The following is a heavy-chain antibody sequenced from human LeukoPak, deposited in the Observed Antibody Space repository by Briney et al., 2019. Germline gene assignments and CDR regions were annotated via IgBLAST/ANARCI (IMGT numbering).Heavy chain of an antibody. V-gene: IGHV3-23*01. D-gene: IGHD4-17*01. Sequence: GGSLRLSCAASGFTFSRTAMSWVRQAPGKGLEWVSTINAVAFTTTYSDSVKGRFTISRDNSRNTLSLQMNSLRAEDTAVYYCAREDGDSLFDYWGQGTLVTVSS. CDR1: GFTFSRTA. J-gene: IGHJ4*02. CDR3: AREDGDSLFDY. CDR2: INAVAFTT.